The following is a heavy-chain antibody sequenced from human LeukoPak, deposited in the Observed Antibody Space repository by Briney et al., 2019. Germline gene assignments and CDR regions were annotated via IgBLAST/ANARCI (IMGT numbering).Heavy chain of an antibody. V-gene: IGHV4-59*04. Sequence: SETLSLTCTVSGGSISSYYWSWIRQPPGKGLEWIGEINHSGSTYYNPSLKSRVTISVDTSKNQFSLRLTSVTAADTAVYYCARQTGSGLFTLPGGQGTLVTVSS. J-gene: IGHJ4*02. D-gene: IGHD3/OR15-3a*01. CDR2: INHSGST. CDR3: ARQTGSGLFTLP. CDR1: GGSISSYY.